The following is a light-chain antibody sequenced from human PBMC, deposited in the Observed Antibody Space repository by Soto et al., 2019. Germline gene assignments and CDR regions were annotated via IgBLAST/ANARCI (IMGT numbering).Light chain of an antibody. CDR3: QQSNSIPHT. Sequence: DIQMTQSPSSLSASVGDRVTITCRASQTISSYLNWYQQKPGKAPKLLIYAASSLQSGFPSRFTGSGSGTDFTRTISSLQPEDFATYYCQQSNSIPHTFGQGNKLEIK. CDR2: AAS. V-gene: IGKV1-39*01. CDR1: QTISSY. J-gene: IGKJ2*01.